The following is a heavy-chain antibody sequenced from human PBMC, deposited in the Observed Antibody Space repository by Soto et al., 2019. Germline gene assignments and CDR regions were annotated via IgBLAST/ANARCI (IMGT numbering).Heavy chain of an antibody. V-gene: IGHV1-18*01. CDR1: GGTFSGYA. Sequence: ASVKVSCKASGGTFSGYAISWVRQAPGQGLEWMGWISAYNGDTNYAQKLQGRVTLTTDTPTTTAYMELRSLRSDDTAVYYCVRGGAPAALSWFDPWGQGTLVTVSS. CDR2: ISAYNGDT. J-gene: IGHJ5*02. D-gene: IGHD2-2*01. CDR3: VRGGAPAALSWFDP.